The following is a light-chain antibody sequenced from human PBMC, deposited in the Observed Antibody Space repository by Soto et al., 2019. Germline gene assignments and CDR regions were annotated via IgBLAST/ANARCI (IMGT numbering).Light chain of an antibody. J-gene: IGLJ1*01. CDR2: DVT. Sequence: QSVLTQPASVSGSPGQSITISCTGTSSDVGGHNYVSWYQQHPGRAPKLIIYDVTNRPSGISNRFSGSKSGNTASLTISGLQTEDEADYYCISFTSRHIYVFGTGTKVTVL. CDR1: SSDVGGHNY. CDR3: ISFTSRHIYV. V-gene: IGLV2-14*03.